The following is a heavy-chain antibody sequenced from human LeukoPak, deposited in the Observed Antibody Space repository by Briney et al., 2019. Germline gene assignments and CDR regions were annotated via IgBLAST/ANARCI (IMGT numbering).Heavy chain of an antibody. CDR1: GFSFSDAW. Sequence: GGSLRLSCVVSGFSFSDAWMSWVRQAPGKGLEWIGRIRSKTDSETTEYAAPVKRRFSISRDDSKKTLYLQMNSLKTEDTAVYYCTTGRFPPRYWGQGTLVTASS. D-gene: IGHD3-3*01. J-gene: IGHJ4*02. CDR2: IRSKTDSETT. V-gene: IGHV3-15*01. CDR3: TTGRFPPRY.